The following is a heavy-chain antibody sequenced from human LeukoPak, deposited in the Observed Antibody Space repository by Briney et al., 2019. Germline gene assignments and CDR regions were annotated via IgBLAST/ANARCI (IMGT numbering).Heavy chain of an antibody. J-gene: IGHJ5*02. Sequence: PSETLSLTCTVSGGSISSYHWSWIRQPPGKGLEWIGYIYYTGSTNYNPSLKSRVTISVDTSKNQFSLKLSSVTAADTAVYYCARAFLLGYCSSTSCPRGFDPWGQGTLVTVSS. V-gene: IGHV4-59*08. CDR2: IYYTGST. CDR3: ARAFLLGYCSSTSCPRGFDP. D-gene: IGHD2-2*01. CDR1: GGSISSYH.